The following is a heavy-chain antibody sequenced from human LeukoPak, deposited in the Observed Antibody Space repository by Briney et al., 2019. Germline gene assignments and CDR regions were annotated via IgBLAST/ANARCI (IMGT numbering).Heavy chain of an antibody. D-gene: IGHD1-7*01. CDR3: ARGSYDDRNYWDAFDI. CDR2: ISSSSSYI. Sequence: GGSLRLSCAASGFTFSSYSMNWVRQAPGKGLEWVSSISSSSSYIYYADSLKGRFTISRDNAKNSLYLQMNSLRAEDTAVYYCARGSYDDRNYWDAFDIWGQGTMVAVSS. CDR1: GFTFSSYS. V-gene: IGHV3-21*01. J-gene: IGHJ3*02.